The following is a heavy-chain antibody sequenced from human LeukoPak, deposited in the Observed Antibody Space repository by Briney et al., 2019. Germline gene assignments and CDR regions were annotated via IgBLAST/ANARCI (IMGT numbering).Heavy chain of an antibody. J-gene: IGHJ4*02. V-gene: IGHV3-7*01. CDR1: GFTFSSAW. D-gene: IGHD2/OR15-2a*01. CDR2: VNQDGSGK. CDR3: TRKGSQWDFLVDY. Sequence: GGSLRLSCAASGFTFSSAWMSWVRQAPGKGLEWVANVNQDGSGKYYVDSVKGRFTISKDNAKNSLYLQMDSLTAEDTAVYYCTRKGSQWDFLVDYWGQGTRVAVSP.